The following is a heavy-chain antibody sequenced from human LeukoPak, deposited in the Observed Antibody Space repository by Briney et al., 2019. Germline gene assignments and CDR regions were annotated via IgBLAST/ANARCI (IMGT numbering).Heavy chain of an antibody. CDR3: ASLPTYYYGSGSYYNKRKDY. CDR1: GFTFSTSW. CDR2: IKGDGSQM. V-gene: IGHV3-7*01. J-gene: IGHJ4*02. D-gene: IGHD3-10*01. Sequence: GGSLRLSCAASGFTFSTSWMTWVRQAPGKGLEWVANIKGDGSQMYYVDSVKGRFTISRDNAKSSLYLQMNSLRAEDTAVYYCASLPTYYYGSGSYYNKRKDYWGQGTLVTVSS.